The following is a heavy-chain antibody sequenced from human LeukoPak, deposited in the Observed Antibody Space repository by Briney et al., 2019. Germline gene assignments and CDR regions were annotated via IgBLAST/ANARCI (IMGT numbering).Heavy chain of an antibody. CDR1: GLTFSSYW. V-gene: IGHV3-74*01. CDR3: ARTVGYCSGGSCYTFDY. Sequence: PGGSLRLSRAASGLTFSSYWMHWVRQAPGKGLVWVSRINSDGSSTSYADSVKGRFTISRDNAKNTLYLQMNSLRAEDTAVYYCARTVGYCSGGSCYTFDYWGQGTLVTVSS. J-gene: IGHJ4*02. CDR2: INSDGSST. D-gene: IGHD2-15*01.